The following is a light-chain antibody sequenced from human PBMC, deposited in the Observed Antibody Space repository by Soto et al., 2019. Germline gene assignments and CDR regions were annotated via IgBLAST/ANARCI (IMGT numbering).Light chain of an antibody. CDR3: ASWDDGLNGYV. V-gene: IGLV1-44*01. CDR1: SSNIGSNT. CDR2: SNN. J-gene: IGLJ1*01. Sequence: QSVLTQPPSASGTPGQRVTISCSGSSSNIGSNTVNWYQQLPGTAPILLIYSNNQRPSGVPDRISGSKSGTSASLAISGHQSEDETDYYCASWDDGLNGYVFGTGTKVTVL.